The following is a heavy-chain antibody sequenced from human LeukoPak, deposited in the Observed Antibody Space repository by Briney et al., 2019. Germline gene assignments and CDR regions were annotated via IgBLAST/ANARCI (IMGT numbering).Heavy chain of an antibody. CDR2: IKPDGSET. CDR3: ARDGGELWPLDE. J-gene: IGHJ4*02. V-gene: IGHV3-7*01. CDR1: GFPFKGYW. D-gene: IGHD3-10*01. Sequence: GGSLRLSCVASGFPFKGYWMTWVRQSPGKGLDWVANIKPDGSETNYLDPVKGRFTISRDNARDSLFLEMNNLRVDDTAVYYCARDGGELWPLDEWGQGTLVTVSS.